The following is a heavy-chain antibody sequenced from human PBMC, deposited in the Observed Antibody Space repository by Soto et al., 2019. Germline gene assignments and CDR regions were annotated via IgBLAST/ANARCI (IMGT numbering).Heavy chain of an antibody. CDR1: GGTFSNHT. V-gene: IGHV1-69*02. Sequence: QVQLVQSGAEVRKPGSSVKVSCKASGGTFSNHTISWVRQAPGQGLEWMGRIIPILNIANYAQKFEGRVTITADKSSSTAYMELSSLRSEDTAVYYCARVAEVGTVTNGFYYYMDGWGKGTTVTVSS. J-gene: IGHJ6*03. D-gene: IGHD4-17*01. CDR3: ARVAEVGTVTNGFYYYMDG. CDR2: IIPILNIA.